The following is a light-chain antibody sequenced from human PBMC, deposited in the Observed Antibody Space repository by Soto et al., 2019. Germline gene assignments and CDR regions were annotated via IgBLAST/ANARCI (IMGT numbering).Light chain of an antibody. Sequence: IQLTQSPSSLSASVGDRVTITCRASQVISSYLGWYQQKTGKAPKLLIYAASTLQSGVPIRFQGSGSGTDFTLTISSLQPEYFGTYYCQQLYSYPRTFGQGTKVEIK. J-gene: IGKJ1*01. CDR2: AAS. CDR1: QVISSY. V-gene: IGKV1-9*01. CDR3: QQLYSYPRT.